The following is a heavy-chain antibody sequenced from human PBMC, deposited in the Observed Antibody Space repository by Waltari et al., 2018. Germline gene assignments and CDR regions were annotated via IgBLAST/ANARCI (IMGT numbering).Heavy chain of an antibody. V-gene: IGHV1-69*12. Sequence: QVQLVQSGAEVKKPGSSVKVSCKASGGTFSTYGISWVRQAPGRGLEWMGGIITILGPIKSAQKVKDRVGVTADESTKTVYMELNSLRSDDTAVYYCARNRGGTRLYYYMDVWGQGTTVTISS. CDR3: ARNRGGTRLYYYMDV. CDR1: GGTFSTYG. J-gene: IGHJ6*03. D-gene: IGHD3-16*01. CDR2: IITILGPI.